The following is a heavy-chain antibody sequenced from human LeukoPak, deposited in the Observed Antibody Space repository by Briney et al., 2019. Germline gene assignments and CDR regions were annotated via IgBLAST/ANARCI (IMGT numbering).Heavy chain of an antibody. D-gene: IGHD2-21*02. CDR2: IDEGATTI. CDR3: VRVGLLRSTNYFDY. Sequence: GGSLRLSCAASGFTVNNYEMHWVRQAPGKGLEWISYIDEGATTINYADSVWGRFTISRDNAQNSVHLQMNSLRDEDTAVYYCVRVGLLRSTNYFDYWGQGALVTVSS. V-gene: IGHV3-48*03. J-gene: IGHJ4*02. CDR1: GFTVNNYE.